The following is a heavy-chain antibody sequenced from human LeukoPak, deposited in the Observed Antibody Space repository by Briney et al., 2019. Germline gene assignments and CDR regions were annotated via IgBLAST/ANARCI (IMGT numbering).Heavy chain of an antibody. CDR1: GLTFSTCG. D-gene: IGHD3/OR15-3a*01. CDR2: IRYDGSNK. CDR3: ARDLSLGTSVGPTEYFQH. J-gene: IGHJ1*01. Sequence: PGGSLRLSCAASGLTFSTCGMHWVRQAPGKGLEWVAFIRYDGSNKYYADSVKGRFTISRDNSKNTLYLQMNSLRAEDTAVYYCARDLSLGTSVGPTEYFQHWGQGTLVTVSS. V-gene: IGHV3-30*02.